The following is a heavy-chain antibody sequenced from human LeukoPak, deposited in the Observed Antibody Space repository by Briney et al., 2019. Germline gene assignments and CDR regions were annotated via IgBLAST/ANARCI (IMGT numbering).Heavy chain of an antibody. V-gene: IGHV4-34*01. CDR1: GGSISSYY. J-gene: IGHJ4*02. Sequence: SETLSLTCTVSGGSISSYYWSWIRQPPGKGLEWIGEINHSGSTNYNPPLTSRVTISVDTSKNQFSLKLSSVTAADTAAYYCARGCRYYDAYYFDYWGQGTLVTVSS. CDR3: ARGCRYYDAYYFDY. D-gene: IGHD3-22*01. CDR2: INHSGST.